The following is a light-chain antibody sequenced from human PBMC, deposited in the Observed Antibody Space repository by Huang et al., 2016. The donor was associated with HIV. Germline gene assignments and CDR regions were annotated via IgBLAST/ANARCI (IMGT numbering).Light chain of an antibody. J-gene: IGKJ3*01. CDR2: DAS. CDR3: QQRSNWPGIT. Sequence: EIVLTQSPATLSLFPGERATLSCRASQSVSSYLAWYQQNPGQAPRLLIYDASNRATGIPARFSGSGSGTDFTLTISSLEPEDFAVYYCQQRSNWPGITFGPGTKVDIK. CDR1: QSVSSY. V-gene: IGKV3-11*01.